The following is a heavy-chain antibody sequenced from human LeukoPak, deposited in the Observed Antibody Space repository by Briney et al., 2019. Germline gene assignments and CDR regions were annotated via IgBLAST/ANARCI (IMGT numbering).Heavy chain of an antibody. CDR2: IKSKTDGGTT. CDR3: RAWDGTVLYYCF. Sequence: PGGSLSLTCTASVFTVSNDYWSWVRQAPGKGLEWVGRIKSKTDGGTTDYAAPVKGRFTISTDDSKNTLFRQMNSLRTEDRATYYCRAWDGTVLYYCFCGQGTLVTVSS. J-gene: IGHJ4*02. CDR1: VFTVSNDY. V-gene: IGHV3-15*01. D-gene: IGHD2/OR15-2a*01.